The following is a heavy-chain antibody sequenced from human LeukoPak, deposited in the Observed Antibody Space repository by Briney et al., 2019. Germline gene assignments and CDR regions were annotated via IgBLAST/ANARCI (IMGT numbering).Heavy chain of an antibody. D-gene: IGHD3-22*01. Sequence: GASVKVSCKASGYTFTSYAMNWVRQAPGQGLEWMGWINTNTGNPTYAQGFTGRFVFSLDTSVSTAYLQISSLKAEDTAVYYCARATFKYYYDSSGYHNSVVDYWGQGTLVTVSS. V-gene: IGHV7-4-1*02. CDR3: ARATFKYYYDSSGYHNSVVDY. CDR1: GYTFTSYA. CDR2: INTNTGNP. J-gene: IGHJ4*02.